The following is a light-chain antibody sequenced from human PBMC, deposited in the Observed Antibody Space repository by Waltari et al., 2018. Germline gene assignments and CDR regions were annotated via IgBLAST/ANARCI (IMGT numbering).Light chain of an antibody. J-gene: IGLJ3*02. V-gene: IGLV2-23*01. Sequence: QSALTQPASVSGSPGQSITISCTRPRSDLGSFHLVPWFQQHPDKAPKLLIYVASKRPSEVSNRFSGSASGNTAYLTISGLQAEDEADYYCCSSPESSTSWVFGGGTKLTVL. CDR2: VAS. CDR3: CSSPESSTSWV. CDR1: RSDLGSFHL.